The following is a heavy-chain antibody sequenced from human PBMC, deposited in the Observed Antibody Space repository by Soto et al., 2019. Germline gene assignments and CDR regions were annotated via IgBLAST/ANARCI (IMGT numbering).Heavy chain of an antibody. CDR1: GFTFSIYA. J-gene: IGHJ2*01. CDR3: ARVLGRVAVDWYFDL. D-gene: IGHD6-19*01. V-gene: IGHV3-23*01. CDR2: ISGSGGSP. Sequence: EVQLLESGGGLVQPGGSLRLSCAASGFTFSIYAMSWVRRAPGKGLEWVSAISGSGGSPYYADSVKGRFTVSRDNSKDTGYLQVNSLRVEDTAVYYCARVLGRVAVDWYFDLWGRGTLVTVSS.